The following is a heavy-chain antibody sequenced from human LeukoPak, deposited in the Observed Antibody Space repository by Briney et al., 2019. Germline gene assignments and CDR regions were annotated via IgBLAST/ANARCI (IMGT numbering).Heavy chain of an antibody. CDR3: ARVPSIAAAGTIDY. V-gene: IGHV4-38-2*02. Sequence: SETLSLTCRVSGYSISNGYFWGWIRRSPGKGLEWVGSIFHTGSTYYNPSLKSRLTISVDTSKNQFSLNLTSVTAADTAVYYCARVPSIAAAGTIDYWGQGTLVTVSS. CDR2: IFHTGST. J-gene: IGHJ4*02. CDR1: GYSISNGYF. D-gene: IGHD6-13*01.